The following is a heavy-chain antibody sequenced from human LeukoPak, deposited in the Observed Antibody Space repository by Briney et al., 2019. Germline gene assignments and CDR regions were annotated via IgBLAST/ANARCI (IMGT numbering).Heavy chain of an antibody. J-gene: IGHJ6*02. V-gene: IGHV3-74*01. CDR3: ARERRFGENGMDV. Sequence: GGSLRLSCAASGFTFSSYWMHWVRQAPGKGLVWVSRINSDGSSTSYADSVKGRFTISRDNAKNTLYLQMNSLRAEDTAVYHCARERRFGENGMDVWGQGTTVTVSS. CDR2: INSDGSST. D-gene: IGHD3-10*01. CDR1: GFTFSSYW.